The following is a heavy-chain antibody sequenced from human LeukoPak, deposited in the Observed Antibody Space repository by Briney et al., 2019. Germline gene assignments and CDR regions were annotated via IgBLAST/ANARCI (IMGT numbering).Heavy chain of an antibody. V-gene: IGHV1-2*02. J-gene: IGHJ4*02. CDR3: ARGYCSSTSCRSSNHDY. D-gene: IGHD2-2*01. Sequence: ASVKVSCKASGYTFTGHYMHWVRQAPGQGLEWMGWINPNSGGTNYAQKFQGRVTMTRDTSISTAYMELSRLRSDDTAVYYCARGYCSSTSCRSSNHDYWGQGTLVTVSS. CDR2: INPNSGGT. CDR1: GYTFTGHY.